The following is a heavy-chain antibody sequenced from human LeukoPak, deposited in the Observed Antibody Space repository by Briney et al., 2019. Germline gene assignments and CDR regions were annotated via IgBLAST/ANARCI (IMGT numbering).Heavy chain of an antibody. J-gene: IGHJ4*02. V-gene: IGHV1-69*05. Sequence: KVSCKASGGTFSSYAISWVRQAPGQGLEWMGRIIPIFGTANYAQKFQGRVTITTDESTSTAYMELSSLRSEDTAVYYCARTPLSDSSGWYYFDYWGQGTLVTVSS. CDR2: IIPIFGTA. CDR1: GGTFSSYA. D-gene: IGHD6-19*01. CDR3: ARTPLSDSSGWYYFDY.